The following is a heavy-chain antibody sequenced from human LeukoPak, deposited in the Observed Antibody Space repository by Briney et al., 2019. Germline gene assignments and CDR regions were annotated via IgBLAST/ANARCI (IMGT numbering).Heavy chain of an antibody. Sequence: GRSLRLSCAASGFTFSRYGLHWVRQAPGKGLEWVAVIANDGKDKKYADSVKGRLTISRDNSKSALYLQMNSLRAEDTAVYYCAKDQQVGAAAYYFDSWGQGTLVTVSS. CDR1: GFTFSRYG. V-gene: IGHV3-30*18. J-gene: IGHJ4*02. CDR3: AKDQQVGAAAYYFDS. D-gene: IGHD6-13*01. CDR2: IANDGKDK.